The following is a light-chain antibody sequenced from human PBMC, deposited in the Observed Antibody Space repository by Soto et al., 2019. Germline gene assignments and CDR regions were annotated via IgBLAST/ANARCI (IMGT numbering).Light chain of an antibody. CDR1: QSVSSSY. CDR3: QQYGSSPLYT. Sequence: EIVVTQSPGTLSLSPGERATLSCRASQSVSSSYLAWYQKKPGQDPTLLIYGASTRATGIPDSFSGSGSGTHYTITISILEPEDFAVYYCQQYGSSPLYTFGQGTKLEIK. V-gene: IGKV3-20*01. CDR2: GAS. J-gene: IGKJ2*01.